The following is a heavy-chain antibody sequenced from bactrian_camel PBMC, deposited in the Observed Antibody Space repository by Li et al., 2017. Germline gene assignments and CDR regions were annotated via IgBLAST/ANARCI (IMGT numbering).Heavy chain of an antibody. D-gene: IGHD3*01. CDR2: IFPGGT. Sequence: HVQLVESGGGSVQAGGSLRLSCAASGYTRTDNCMGWFRQAPGKEREGVAAIFPGGTDYTDSVKGRFTISQDSAKNTVFLQMNSLKSEDTAMYYCALWPFYGTCSIPEAKRVGANFWGQGTQVTVS. J-gene: IGHJ4*01. V-gene: IGHV3S53*01. CDR3: ALWPFYGTCSIPEAKRVGANF. CDR1: GYTRTDNC.